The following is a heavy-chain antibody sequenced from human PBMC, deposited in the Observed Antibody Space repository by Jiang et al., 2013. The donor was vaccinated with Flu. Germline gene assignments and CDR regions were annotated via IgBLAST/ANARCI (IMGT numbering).Heavy chain of an antibody. J-gene: IGHJ1*01. Sequence: QLVESGGGVVQPGRSLRLSCGASGFFFSGKAMHWVRQVPAKGLEWVATISYDGSEQYYGSSVKGRFSISRDNSKNTVHLQTDALRPEDTAIYYCATDEDDSANFFPHWGQGAQVTVAS. CDR1: GFFFSGKA. CDR2: ISYDGSEQ. V-gene: IGHV3-30*03. D-gene: IGHD4/OR15-4a*01. CDR3: ATDEDDSANFFPH.